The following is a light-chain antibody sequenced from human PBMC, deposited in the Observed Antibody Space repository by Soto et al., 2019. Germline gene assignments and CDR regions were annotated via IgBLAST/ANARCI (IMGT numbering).Light chain of an antibody. CDR2: GAS. CDR3: QQYDYWPPMT. V-gene: IGKV3-15*01. Sequence: IGFTQYPCTLCLSPGERDTLSCRASQSVSSNLAWYQQKPGQAPRLLIFGASTRATGIPARFSGSGSGTEFTLTISSLQSEDFAVYYCQQYDYWPPMTFGQGTRVEIK. J-gene: IGKJ5*01. CDR1: QSVSSN.